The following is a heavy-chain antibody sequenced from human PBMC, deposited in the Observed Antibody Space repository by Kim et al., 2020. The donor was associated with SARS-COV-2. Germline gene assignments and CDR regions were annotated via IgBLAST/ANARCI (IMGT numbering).Heavy chain of an antibody. V-gene: IGHV4-59*01. CDR3: ARVGCTNGECFDY. J-gene: IGHJ4*02. Sequence: YNPSLKSRVSISVDTSKNHCSLKLSSVTAADTAVYYCARVGCTNGECFDYWGQGTLVTVSS. D-gene: IGHD2-8*01.